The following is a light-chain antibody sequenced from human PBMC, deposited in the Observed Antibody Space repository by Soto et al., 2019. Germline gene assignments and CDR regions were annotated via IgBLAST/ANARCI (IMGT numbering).Light chain of an antibody. J-gene: IGLJ1*01. Sequence: QSALTQPPSASGSPGQSVTISCTGTSSDVGGYNYVSWYQQHPGKAPKLMIYEVDKRPSGVPDRFSGSKSGSTASLTVSGLQAEDEADYYCSSRAGSNPYVFGTGTKLTAL. CDR2: EVD. CDR3: SSRAGSNPYV. V-gene: IGLV2-8*01. CDR1: SSDVGGYNY.